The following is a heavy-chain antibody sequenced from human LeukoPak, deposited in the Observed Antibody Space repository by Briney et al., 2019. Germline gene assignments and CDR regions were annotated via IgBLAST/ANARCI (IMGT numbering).Heavy chain of an antibody. CDR2: IIAYNGNT. V-gene: IGHV1-18*01. CDR3: ARDATLDY. CDR1: GYTFTSYG. J-gene: IGHJ4*02. Sequence: ASVKVSCKASGYTFTSYGISWVRQAPGQGLEWMGWIIAYNGNTNYAQKIQSRVTMIIDTSTSTAYMELRSLRSDETAVYYYARDATLDYWGQGTLVTVSS.